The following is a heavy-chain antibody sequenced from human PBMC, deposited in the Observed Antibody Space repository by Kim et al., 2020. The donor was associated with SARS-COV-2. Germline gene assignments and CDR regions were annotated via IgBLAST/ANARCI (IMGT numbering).Heavy chain of an antibody. CDR2: IDPSDSYT. CDR1: GYTFTNYW. CDR3: ARRIKRGGGSSYDGNTYYPEDY. V-gene: IGHV5-10-1*01. D-gene: IGHD3-10*01. J-gene: IGHJ4*02. Sequence: GESLKISCNASGYTFTNYWISWVRQMPGKGLEWMGRIDPSDSYTKYSPSFQGHVTISVDKSITTAYLQWSSLKASDTALYYCARRIKRGGGSSYDGNTYYPEDYWGQGTLVTVSS.